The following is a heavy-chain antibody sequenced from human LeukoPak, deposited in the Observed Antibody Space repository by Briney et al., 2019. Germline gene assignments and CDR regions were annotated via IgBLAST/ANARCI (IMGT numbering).Heavy chain of an antibody. V-gene: IGHV1-18*01. CDR1: GYTFNTYG. CDR3: ARDQGVVVVPAAIVH. J-gene: IGHJ5*02. CDR2: ISAYNGNT. Sequence: EASVKVSCKASGYTFNTYGISWVRQAPGQGLEWMGWISAYNGNTNYAQKVQGRVTMTPDTSTSTAYMELRSLRSDDTAVYYCARDQGVVVVPAAIVHWGQGTLVTVSS. D-gene: IGHD2-2*01.